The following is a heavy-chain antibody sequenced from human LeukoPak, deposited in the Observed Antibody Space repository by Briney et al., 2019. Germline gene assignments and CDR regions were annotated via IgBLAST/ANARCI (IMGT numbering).Heavy chain of an antibody. V-gene: IGHV4-30-2*01. CDR3: ARVIGGVLAFDI. Sequence: SQTLSLTCAVSGGSISSGGYSWSWIRQPPGKGLEWIGYIYHSGSTYYNPSLKSRVTISVDRSKNQFSLKLSSVTAADTVVYYCARVIGGVLAFDIWGQGTMVTVSS. J-gene: IGHJ3*02. CDR2: IYHSGST. D-gene: IGHD3-16*01. CDR1: GGSISSGGYS.